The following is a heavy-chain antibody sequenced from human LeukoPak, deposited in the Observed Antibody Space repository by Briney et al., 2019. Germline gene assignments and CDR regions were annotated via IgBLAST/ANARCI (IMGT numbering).Heavy chain of an antibody. J-gene: IGHJ2*01. CDR1: GDSVSSNSAA. CDR3: ARHNIHNGWAWYFDL. Sequence: SQTLSLTCALSGDSVSSNSAAWNWIRQSPSRGLEWLGRTYYTSKWYNDYAVSVKSRITINPDTSRKQFSLQLSSVTPEDTAVYYCARHNIHNGWAWYFDLWGRGTLVTVSS. CDR2: TYYTSKWYN. V-gene: IGHV6-1*01. D-gene: IGHD6-19*01.